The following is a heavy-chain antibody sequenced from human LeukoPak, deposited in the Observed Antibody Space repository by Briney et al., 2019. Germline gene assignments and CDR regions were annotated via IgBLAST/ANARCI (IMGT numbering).Heavy chain of an antibody. V-gene: IGHV3-30*02. Sequence: PGGSLRLSCATSGFTFSSYGMHWVRQAPGKGLEWVAFIRYDGSNKYYADSVKGRFTISRDNSKNTLYLQMNSLRAEDTAVYYCAKVYTMIVVVADAFDIWGQGTMVTVSS. CDR2: IRYDGSNK. D-gene: IGHD3-22*01. CDR3: AKVYTMIVVVADAFDI. J-gene: IGHJ3*02. CDR1: GFTFSSYG.